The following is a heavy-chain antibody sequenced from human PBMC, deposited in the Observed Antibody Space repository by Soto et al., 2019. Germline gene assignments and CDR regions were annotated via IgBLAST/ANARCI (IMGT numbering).Heavy chain of an antibody. Sequence: QVQLPESGPGLVKPSETLSLTCTISGGSISSYYWSWIRQPPGKGLEGIGYIYSSGRTNYNPSLKRRFTISVDTSKNQFSLKLSSVTAADTAVYYCSRAVSGWPYYYMDVWGKGTTVTVSS. J-gene: IGHJ6*03. CDR1: GGSISSYY. CDR2: IYSSGRT. V-gene: IGHV4-59*01. CDR3: SRAVSGWPYYYMDV. D-gene: IGHD3-22*01.